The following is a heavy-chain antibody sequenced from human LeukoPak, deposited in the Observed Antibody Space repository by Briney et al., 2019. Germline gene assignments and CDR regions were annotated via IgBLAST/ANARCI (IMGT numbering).Heavy chain of an antibody. CDR3: ARVAYTKVFDP. D-gene: IGHD2-21*01. V-gene: IGHV1-18*01. Sequence: ASVKVSCKGSGYTFTNFGVTWVRQAPGQGLAWVGWISGYDGKTRYAQKLQGRVTMTTDISTTTAHMELRSLRSDDTAVYYCARVAYTKVFDPWGQGTLVTASS. CDR2: ISGYDGKT. CDR1: GYTFTNFG. J-gene: IGHJ5*02.